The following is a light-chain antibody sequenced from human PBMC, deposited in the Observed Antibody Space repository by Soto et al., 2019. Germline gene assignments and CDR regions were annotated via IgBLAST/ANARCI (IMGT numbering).Light chain of an antibody. CDR1: HSVSSNY. Sequence: EIVLTQSPGTLSLSPGERATLSCRSSHSVSSNYLAWYQQKPGQAPRLLIYDVSSRATGIPDRFSGSGSGTDFTLTISRLEPVDFAVYYCQQYCISPTFGQGTKGEIK. CDR2: DVS. CDR3: QQYCISPT. J-gene: IGKJ1*01. V-gene: IGKV3-20*01.